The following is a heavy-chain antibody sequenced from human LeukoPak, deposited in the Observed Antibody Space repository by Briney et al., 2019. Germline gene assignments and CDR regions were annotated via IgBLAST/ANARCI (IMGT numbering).Heavy chain of an antibody. D-gene: IGHD6-13*01. J-gene: IGHJ5*02. CDR2: INPSGGST. Sequence: ASVKVSCKASGYTFTSYYMHWVRQAPGQGLEWMGIINPSGGSTSYAQKFQGRVTMTRDTSTSTVYMELSSLRSEDTAVYYCAIQGYSSSWSRGWFDPWGQGTLVTVSS. V-gene: IGHV1-46*01. CDR1: GYTFTSYY. CDR3: AIQGYSSSWSRGWFDP.